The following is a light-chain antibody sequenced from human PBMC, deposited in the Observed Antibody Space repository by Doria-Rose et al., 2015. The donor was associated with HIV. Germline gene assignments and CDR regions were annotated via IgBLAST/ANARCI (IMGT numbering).Light chain of an antibody. CDR3: QQYYDTPS. Sequence: DIRVTQSPESLGMSLGERATLNCKSNQSLLYTSKNYLAWYQQKPGQPPKLLIYWASTRQSGVPARFSGSGSGTDFTLTNSSLEAEDEAVYYCQQYYDTPSFGPGTTVDIK. CDR2: WAS. V-gene: IGKV4-1*01. J-gene: IGKJ3*01. CDR1: QSLLYTSKNY.